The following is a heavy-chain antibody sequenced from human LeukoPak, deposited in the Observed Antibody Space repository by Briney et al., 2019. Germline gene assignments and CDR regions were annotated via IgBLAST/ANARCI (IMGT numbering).Heavy chain of an antibody. J-gene: IGHJ4*02. V-gene: IGHV3-30*02. Sequence: PGGSLRLFCAASGFTFSSYGMHWVRQAPGKGLEWVAFIRYDGSNKYYADSVKGRFTISRDNSKNTLYLQMNSLRAEDTAVYYCAKDLLGYSDSSGYYPHFDYWGPGTLVTVSS. CDR2: IRYDGSNK. CDR1: GFTFSSYG. CDR3: AKDLLGYSDSSGYYPHFDY. D-gene: IGHD3-22*01.